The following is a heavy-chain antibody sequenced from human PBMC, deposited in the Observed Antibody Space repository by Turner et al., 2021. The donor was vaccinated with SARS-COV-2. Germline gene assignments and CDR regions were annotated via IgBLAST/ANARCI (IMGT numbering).Heavy chain of an antibody. J-gene: IGHJ3*02. CDR2: IWYDGSNK. Sequence: QVQLVASGGGVVQPGRSLRLSCAASGFTFSSYGMHWGRQAPGKGLEWVAVIWYDGSNKFYADSVKGRFTISRDNSKNTLYLQMNSLRAEDTAVYYCARGAHGDYEDAFDIWGQGTLVTISS. V-gene: IGHV3-33*08. CDR3: ARGAHGDYEDAFDI. D-gene: IGHD4-17*01. CDR1: GFTFSSYG.